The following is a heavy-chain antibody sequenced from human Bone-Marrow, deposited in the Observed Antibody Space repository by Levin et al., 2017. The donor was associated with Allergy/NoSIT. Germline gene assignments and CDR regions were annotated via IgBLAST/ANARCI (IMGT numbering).Heavy chain of an antibody. CDR3: AKDRIPLPAIGATGFDY. CDR2: ISGSGGST. CDR1: GFTFSSYA. D-gene: IGHD5-12*01. J-gene: IGHJ4*02. V-gene: IGHV3-23*01. Sequence: LSGGSLRLSCAASGFTFSSYAMSWVRQAPGKGLEWVSAISGSGGSTYYADSVKGRFTISRDNSKNTLYLQMNSLRAEDTAVYYCAKDRIPLPAIGATGFDYWGQGTLVTVSS.